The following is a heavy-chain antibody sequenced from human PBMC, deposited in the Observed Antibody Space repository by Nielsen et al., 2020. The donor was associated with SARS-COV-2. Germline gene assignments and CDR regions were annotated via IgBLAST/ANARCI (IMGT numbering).Heavy chain of an antibody. Sequence: SETLSLTCTVSGGAISSYYWTWIRQPPEKGLEWIGEIDHTGSTNYNPSLKSRVSMSVDTSNDQFSLKLSSVTAADTAVYYCAREKSFGSGTYYSIFDYWGQGTLVTVSS. CDR2: IDHTGST. V-gene: IGHV4-59*13. D-gene: IGHD3-10*01. CDR1: GGAISSYY. J-gene: IGHJ4*02. CDR3: AREKSFGSGTYYSIFDY.